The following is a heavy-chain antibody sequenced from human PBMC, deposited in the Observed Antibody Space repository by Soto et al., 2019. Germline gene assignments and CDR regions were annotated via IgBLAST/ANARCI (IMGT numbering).Heavy chain of an antibody. CDR3: GREADSNGLYYFDQ. CDR1: GYTFTSYY. CDR2: INPSGGST. Sequence: ASVKVSCKASGYTFTSYYMHWVRQAPGQGLEWMGIINPSGGSTSYAQKFQGRVTMTRDTSTSTVYMELSRLTSDDTAVYYCGREADSNGLYYFDQWGQGTVVTVSS. J-gene: IGHJ4*02. V-gene: IGHV1-46*01. D-gene: IGHD3-22*01.